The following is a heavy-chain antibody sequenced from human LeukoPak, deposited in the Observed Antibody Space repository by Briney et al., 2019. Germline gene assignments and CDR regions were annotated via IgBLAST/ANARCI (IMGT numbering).Heavy chain of an antibody. CDR2: ISSSSSLI. CDR1: GFTFSYYS. Sequence: NPGGSLRLSCAASGFTFSYYSMNWVRQAPGRGLEWVSCISSSSSLIFYSDSVRGRFTISRDNAKNLLYLHTNSLRVEDTAVYYCAKVDRGDYSSSPVPYYNYYMNVWGKGTTVTVSS. V-gene: IGHV3-21*01. CDR3: AKVDRGDYSSSPVPYYNYYMNV. D-gene: IGHD6-13*01. J-gene: IGHJ6*03.